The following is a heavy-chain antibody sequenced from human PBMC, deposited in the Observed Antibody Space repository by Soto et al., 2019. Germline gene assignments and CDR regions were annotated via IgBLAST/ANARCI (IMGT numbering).Heavy chain of an antibody. CDR2: MSHSGGT. V-gene: IGHV4-34*01. J-gene: IGHJ3*02. Sequence: QVQLQQWGAGLLKPSETLSLTCAVYGGFVSSGSYYWSWIRQPPGKGLEWIGEMSHSGGTHFNPSLKSRVTISVDTSKNQFSRKMASVTAADTALYYCARVERGTATTVVAAFDIWGPGTMVTVSS. CDR3: ARVERGTATTVVAAFDI. D-gene: IGHD1-1*01. CDR1: GGFVSSGSYY.